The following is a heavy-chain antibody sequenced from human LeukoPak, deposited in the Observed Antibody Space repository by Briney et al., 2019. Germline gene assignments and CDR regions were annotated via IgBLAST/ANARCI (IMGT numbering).Heavy chain of an antibody. J-gene: IGHJ4*02. CDR2: ISSSSSYI. D-gene: IGHD6-19*01. V-gene: IGHV3-21*04. CDR3: AKGPGIAVADYYFDY. Sequence: PGGSLRLSCAASGFTFSSYSMNWVRQAPGKGLEWVSSISSSSSYIYYADSVKGRFTISRDNAKNTLYLQMNSLRAEDTAVYYCAKGPGIAVADYYFDYWGQGTLVTVSS. CDR1: GFTFSSYS.